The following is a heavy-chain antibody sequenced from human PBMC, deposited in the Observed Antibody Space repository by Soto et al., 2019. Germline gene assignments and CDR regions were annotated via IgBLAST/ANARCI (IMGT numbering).Heavy chain of an antibody. CDR2: IWYDGSNK. J-gene: IGHJ4*02. D-gene: IGHD2-2*01. CDR3: ARGPDIVVVPAATREYYFDY. CDR1: GFTFSSYG. V-gene: IGHV3-33*01. Sequence: GGSLRLSCAASGFTFSSYGMHWVRQAPGKGLEWVAVIWYDGSNKYYADSVKGRFTISRDNSKNTLYLQMNSLRAEDTAVYYCARGPDIVVVPAATREYYFDYWGQGTLVTVSS.